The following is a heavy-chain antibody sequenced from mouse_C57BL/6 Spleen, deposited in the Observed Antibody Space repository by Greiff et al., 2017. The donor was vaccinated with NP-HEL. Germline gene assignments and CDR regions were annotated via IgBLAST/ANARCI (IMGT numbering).Heavy chain of an antibody. Sequence: VQLQQSGPELVKPGASVKISCKASGYSFTDYNMNWVKQRNGKSLEWIGVINPNYGTTSYNQKFKGKATLTVDQSSSTAYMQLNSLTSEDSAVYYCAKRGIYYDYDGGDYYAMDYWGQGTSVTVSS. CDR2: INPNYGTT. CDR1: GYSFTDYN. V-gene: IGHV1-39*01. CDR3: AKRGIYYDYDGGDYYAMDY. J-gene: IGHJ4*01. D-gene: IGHD2-4*01.